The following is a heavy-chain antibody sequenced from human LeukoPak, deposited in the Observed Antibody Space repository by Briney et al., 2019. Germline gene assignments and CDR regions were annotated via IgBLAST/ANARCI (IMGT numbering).Heavy chain of an antibody. Sequence: GASVKVSCKASGYTFTGYYMHWVRQAPGQGLEWMGWINPNSGGVSYAQKFQGRVTMTRDTSISTAYMELSRLRSDDTAVYYCAREGIAAAGTDYWGQGTLVTVSS. CDR3: AREGIAAAGTDY. CDR2: INPNSGGV. CDR1: GYTFTGYY. J-gene: IGHJ4*02. V-gene: IGHV1-2*02. D-gene: IGHD6-13*01.